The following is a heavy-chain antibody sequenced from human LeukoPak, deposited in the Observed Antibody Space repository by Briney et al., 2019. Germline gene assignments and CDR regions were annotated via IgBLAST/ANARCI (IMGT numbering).Heavy chain of an antibody. D-gene: IGHD1-7*01. V-gene: IGHV3-11*04. CDR2: NSSSGSTI. Sequence: PGGSLRLSCAASGFTFSDYYMSWIRQAPGKGLEWVSHNSSSGSTIYYADSVKGRFTISRDNAKNSLYLQMNSLRVEDTAVYYCARAHNWKYGTFDYWGQGTLVTVSS. J-gene: IGHJ4*02. CDR3: ARAHNWKYGTFDY. CDR1: GFTFSDYY.